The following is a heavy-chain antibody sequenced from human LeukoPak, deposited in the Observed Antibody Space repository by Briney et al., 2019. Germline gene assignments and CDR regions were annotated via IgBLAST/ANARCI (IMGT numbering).Heavy chain of an antibody. CDR2: IYYSGST. V-gene: IGHV4-4*02. Sequence: PSETLSLTCAVSGDSISSNNWWNWIRPPPGKGLEWIGSIYYSGSTYYNPSLKSRVTISVDTSKNQFSLKLSSVTAADTAVYYCARAGLTTVTMAHFDYWGQGTLVTVSS. CDR1: GDSISSNNW. D-gene: IGHD4-17*01. J-gene: IGHJ4*02. CDR3: ARAGLTTVTMAHFDY.